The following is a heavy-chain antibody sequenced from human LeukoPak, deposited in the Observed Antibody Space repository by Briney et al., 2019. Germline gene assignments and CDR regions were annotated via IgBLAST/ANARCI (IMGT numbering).Heavy chain of an antibody. Sequence: PGGSLRLSCTASGFTFSSYTMNWVRQAPGKGLEWVASINPDGAVKYHAHSLKGRFTISRDNAENSLYLQMNSLRAEDTALYYCARDFAYSRLDSWGQGTLVTVSS. CDR2: INPDGAVK. D-gene: IGHD6-13*01. CDR3: ARDFAYSRLDS. J-gene: IGHJ4*02. CDR1: GFTFSSYT. V-gene: IGHV3-7*03.